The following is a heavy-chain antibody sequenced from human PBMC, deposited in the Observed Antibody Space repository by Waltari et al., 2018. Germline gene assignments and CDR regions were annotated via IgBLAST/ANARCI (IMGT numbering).Heavy chain of an antibody. Sequence: QVQLVESGGGVVQPGRSLRLSCAASGFTFSSYGLHWVRPAPGQGLEGVAVISYDGSNKYYADSVKGRFTISRDNSKNTLYLQMNSLRAEDTAVYYCAKDHPYCSGGSCPADFDYWGQGTLVTVSS. J-gene: IGHJ4*02. CDR1: GFTFSSYG. D-gene: IGHD2-15*01. CDR2: ISYDGSNK. V-gene: IGHV3-30*18. CDR3: AKDHPYCSGGSCPADFDY.